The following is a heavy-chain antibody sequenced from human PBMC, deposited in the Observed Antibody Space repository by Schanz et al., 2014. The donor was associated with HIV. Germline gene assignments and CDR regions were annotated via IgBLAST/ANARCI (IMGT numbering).Heavy chain of an antibody. CDR3: AKEEQQLGGVGGYHFDY. CDR2: ISYDGSNK. CDR1: RFSFRGYG. Sequence: QVQLVESGGGVVQPGRSLILSCAASRFSFRGYGMHWVRQTPGKGLEWVAVISYDGSNKYYADSVKGRFTISRDKSKNTLYLQMNSLRAEDTAVYYCAKEEQQLGGVGGYHFDYWGQGTLVTVSS. J-gene: IGHJ4*02. V-gene: IGHV3-30*18. D-gene: IGHD6-13*01.